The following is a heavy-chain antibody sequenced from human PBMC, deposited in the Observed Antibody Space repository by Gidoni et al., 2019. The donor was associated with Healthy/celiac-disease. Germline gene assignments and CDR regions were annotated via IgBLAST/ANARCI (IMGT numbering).Heavy chain of an antibody. Sequence: QVQLVQSGAEVKKPGASVKVSCQASGYTFTGYYMHWVRQAPGQGLEWMERINPNSGGTNYAQKFQGRVTMTRDTSISTAYMELSRLRSDDTAVYYCSLVGATSGWFDPWGQGTLVTVSS. CDR2: INPNSGGT. V-gene: IGHV1-2*06. D-gene: IGHD1-26*01. J-gene: IGHJ5*02. CDR1: GYTFTGYY. CDR3: SLVGATSGWFDP.